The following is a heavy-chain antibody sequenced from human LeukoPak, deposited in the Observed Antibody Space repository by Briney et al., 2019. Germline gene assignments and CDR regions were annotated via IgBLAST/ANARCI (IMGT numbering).Heavy chain of an antibody. CDR3: ARDSPVGLTLGC. V-gene: IGHV3-21*01. D-gene: IGHD2-15*01. CDR2: ISSSSSYI. CDR1: GFTFSSYS. J-gene: IGHJ4*02. Sequence: PGGSLRLSCAASGFTFSSYSMNWVRQAPGKGLEWVSSISSSSSYIYYADSVKGRFTISRDNAKNSLYLQMNSLRAEDTAVYYCARDSPVGLTLGCWGQGTLVTVSS.